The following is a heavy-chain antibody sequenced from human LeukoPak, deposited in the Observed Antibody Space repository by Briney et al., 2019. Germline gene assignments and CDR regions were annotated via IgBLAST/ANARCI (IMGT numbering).Heavy chain of an antibody. Sequence: GGSLRLSCAASGFTFSSYAMSWVRQAPGKGLEWVSAISGSGGSTNYADSVKGRFTISRDNSKNTLYLQMNSLRAEDTAVYYCAKDRNVLMVYATLDYWGQGTLVTVSS. D-gene: IGHD2-8*01. V-gene: IGHV3-23*01. CDR3: AKDRNVLMVYATLDY. J-gene: IGHJ4*02. CDR1: GFTFSSYA. CDR2: ISGSGGST.